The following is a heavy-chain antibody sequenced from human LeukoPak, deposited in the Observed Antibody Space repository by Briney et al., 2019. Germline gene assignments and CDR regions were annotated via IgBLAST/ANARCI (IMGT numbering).Heavy chain of an antibody. J-gene: IGHJ1*01. Sequence: GGSLRLSCAASGFTFDDYAMHWVSQAPRKGREGGSLISGDGGSTYYADSVKGRFTISRDNSKNSLYLQMNSLRTEDTALYYCAKDTVAGSSTSWDWDAEYVQHWGRGTLVSVSS. CDR3: AKDTVAGSSTSWDWDAEYVQH. D-gene: IGHD2-2*01. V-gene: IGHV3-43*02. CDR1: GFTFDDYA. CDR2: ISGDGGST.